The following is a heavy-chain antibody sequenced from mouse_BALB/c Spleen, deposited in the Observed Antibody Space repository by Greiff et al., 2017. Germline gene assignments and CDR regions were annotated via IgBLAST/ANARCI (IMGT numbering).Heavy chain of an antibody. V-gene: IGHV5-17*02. D-gene: IGHD1-2*01. CDR2: ISSGSSTI. CDR1: GFTFSSFG. J-gene: IGHJ4*01. CDR3: ARTVTTAYAMDY. Sequence: EVKLMESGGGLVQPGGSRKLSCAASGFTFSSFGMHWVRQAPEKGLEWVAYISSGSSTIYYADTVKGRFTISRDNPKNTLFLQMTSLRSEDTAMYYCARTVTTAYAMDYWGQGTSVTVSS.